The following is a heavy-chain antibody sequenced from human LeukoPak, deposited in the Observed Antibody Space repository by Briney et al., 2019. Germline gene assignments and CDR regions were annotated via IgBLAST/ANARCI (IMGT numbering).Heavy chain of an antibody. D-gene: IGHD2-2*01. V-gene: IGHV4-34*01. Sequence: SETLSLTCTVSAGSISSYCWSWIRQRPGKGREWIGEINPSGSTNYNPSLTRRGTISVDTSKNQLSLKLSSVTAADTAVYYCARGPIVVVPADGMDVWGQGTTVTVSS. CDR1: AGSISSYC. J-gene: IGHJ6*02. CDR3: ARGPIVVVPADGMDV. CDR2: INPSGST.